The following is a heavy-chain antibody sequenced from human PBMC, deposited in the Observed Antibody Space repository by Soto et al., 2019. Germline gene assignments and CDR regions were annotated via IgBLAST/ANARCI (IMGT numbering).Heavy chain of an antibody. D-gene: IGHD3-10*01. CDR2: IIPIFGTA. CDR1: GGTFSSYA. Sequence: QVQLVQSGAEVKKPGSSVKVSCKASGGTFSSYAISWVRQAPGQGLEWMGGIIPIFGTANYAQKFQGRVTNTADESTSTAYMELSSVRSEDTAVYYCARSTMVRGVIIAYWAYGMDVWGQGTTVTVSS. CDR3: ARSTMVRGVIIAYWAYGMDV. V-gene: IGHV1-69*01. J-gene: IGHJ6*02.